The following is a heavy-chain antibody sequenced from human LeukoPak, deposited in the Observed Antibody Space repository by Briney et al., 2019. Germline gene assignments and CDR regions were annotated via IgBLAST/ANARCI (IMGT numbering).Heavy chain of an antibody. CDR3: ARGRDSSGYYLMGGDAFDI. D-gene: IGHD3-22*01. V-gene: IGHV1-18*01. Sequence: ASVKVSCKASGYTFTSYGISWVRQAPGQGLEWMGWISAYNGNTNYAQKLQGRVTMTTDTSTSTAYMELRSLRSDDTAVYYCARGRDSSGYYLMGGDAFDIWGQGTMVTVSS. J-gene: IGHJ3*02. CDR2: ISAYNGNT. CDR1: GYTFTSYG.